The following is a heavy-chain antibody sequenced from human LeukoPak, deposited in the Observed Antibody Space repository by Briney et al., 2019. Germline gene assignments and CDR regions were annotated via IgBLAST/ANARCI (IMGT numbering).Heavy chain of an antibody. CDR3: ARGERNVPDY. D-gene: IGHD2-2*01. Sequence: SETLSLSCTVSGGSVSRYYWSWIRQSPGKGLEWIGYIHDSGSTNSNPSLKSRVTISMDTSKNQVSLKLTSVTAADTALYYCARGERNVPDYWGPGTVGSASS. CDR1: GGSVSRYY. CDR2: IHDSGST. V-gene: IGHV4-59*02. J-gene: IGHJ4*02.